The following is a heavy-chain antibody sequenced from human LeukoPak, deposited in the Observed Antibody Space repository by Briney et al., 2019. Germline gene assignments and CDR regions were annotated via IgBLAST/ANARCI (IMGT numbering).Heavy chain of an antibody. CDR2: TYYRSKWYN. CDR1: GDSFSSTSAA. J-gene: IGHJ4*02. D-gene: IGHD2-2*01. Sequence: SQTLSLTCAISGDSFSSTSAAWNWIRQSPSRGLEWLGRTYYRSKWYNDYAVSVKSRITINPDTSKNQFSLQLNSVTPEDTAVYYCARGYVPATAILDYWGQGTLVTVSS. V-gene: IGHV6-1*01. CDR3: ARGYVPATAILDY.